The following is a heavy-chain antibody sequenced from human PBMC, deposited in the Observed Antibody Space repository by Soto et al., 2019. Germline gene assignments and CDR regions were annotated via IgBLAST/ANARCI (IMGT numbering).Heavy chain of an antibody. CDR3: ATAGYRGVSFQQFES. V-gene: IGHV1-69*01. J-gene: IGHJ4*02. Sequence: VQLVQSGAEVKKPESSLKVSCEASGGTFNTHGISWVRQAPGQGLEWMVGLIPVFERTSYARRFQGRVTISADESTSTAQIELSSLRSDDSGVYYCATAGYRGVSFQQFESWGQGTLGIVSS. D-gene: IGHD2-21*01. CDR2: LIPVFERT. CDR1: GGTFNTHG.